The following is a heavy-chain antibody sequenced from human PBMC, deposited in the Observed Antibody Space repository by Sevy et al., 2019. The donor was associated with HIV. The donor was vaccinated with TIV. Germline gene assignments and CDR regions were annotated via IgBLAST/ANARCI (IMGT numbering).Heavy chain of an antibody. D-gene: IGHD1-26*01. Sequence: GGSLRLSCAASGFTFSYYAMSWVRQTPGKGLQWVSGISGSGGSTDYADSVKGRFTISRDNAKNTLYLQMNSLRAEDTAVYYCAKFQDVGATFVDYRGQGTLLTVSS. CDR2: ISGSGGST. CDR3: AKFQDVGATFVDY. J-gene: IGHJ4*02. CDR1: GFTFSYYA. V-gene: IGHV3-23*01.